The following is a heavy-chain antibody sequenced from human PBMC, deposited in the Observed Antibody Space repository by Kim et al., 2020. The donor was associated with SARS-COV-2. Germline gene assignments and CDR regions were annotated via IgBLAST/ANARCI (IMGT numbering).Heavy chain of an antibody. J-gene: IGHJ6*03. Sequence: ASVKVSCKASGYTFTGYYMHWVRQAPGQGLEWMGRINPNSGGTNYAQKFQGRVTMTRDTSISTAYMELSRLRSDDTAVYYCARAAWGSGRGGYYMDVWGKETTVTVSS. CDR2: INPNSGGT. CDR3: ARAAWGSGRGGYYMDV. V-gene: IGHV1-2*06. CDR1: GYTFTGYY. D-gene: IGHD6-19*01.